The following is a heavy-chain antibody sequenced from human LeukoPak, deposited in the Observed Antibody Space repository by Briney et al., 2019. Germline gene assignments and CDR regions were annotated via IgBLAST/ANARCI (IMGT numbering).Heavy chain of an antibody. D-gene: IGHD2-2*01. Sequence: GGSLRLSCRASGFTFDDYAMHWVRQAPGKGLEWVSGISWNSGSIGYTDSVKGRFTISRDNAKNSLYLQMNSLRAEDTALYYCALISTTWGFDYWGQGTLVTLPP. V-gene: IGHV3-9*01. J-gene: IGHJ4*02. CDR1: GFTFDDYA. CDR2: ISWNSGSI. CDR3: ALISTTWGFDY.